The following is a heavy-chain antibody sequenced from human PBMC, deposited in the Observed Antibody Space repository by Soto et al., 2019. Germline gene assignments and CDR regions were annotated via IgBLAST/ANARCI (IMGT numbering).Heavy chain of an antibody. J-gene: IGHJ4*01. CDR3: ARDKDRVSARSVTQFDY. V-gene: IGHV1-18*04. D-gene: IGHD2-21*02. CDR2: INGYNGDT. CDR1: GYTFTSYG. Sequence: ASVKVSCKASGYTFTSYGIGWVRQAPGQGLEWMGWINGYNGDTNYAQKLQGRVTVTTDTSTSTAYMELRSLTSDDTAIYYCARDKDRVSARSVTQFDYWGQGNLVTVSS.